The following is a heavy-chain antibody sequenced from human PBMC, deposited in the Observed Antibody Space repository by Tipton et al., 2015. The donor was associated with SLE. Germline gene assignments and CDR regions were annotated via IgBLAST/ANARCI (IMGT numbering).Heavy chain of an antibody. J-gene: IGHJ4*02. CDR1: GGSISSGGYY. CDR2: IYYSGST. V-gene: IGHV4-31*03. CDR3: ARVTGERSYFDY. Sequence: LRLSCTVSGGSISSGGYYWSWIRQHPGKGLEWIGYIYYSGSTYYNPSLKSRVTISVDTSKNQFSLKLSSVTAADKAVYYCARVTGERSYFDYWGQGTLVTVSS. D-gene: IGHD7-27*01.